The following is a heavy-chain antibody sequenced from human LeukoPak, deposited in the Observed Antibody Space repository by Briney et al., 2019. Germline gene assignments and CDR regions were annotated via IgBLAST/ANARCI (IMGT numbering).Heavy chain of an antibody. J-gene: IGHJ5*02. CDR3: ARVPFGGSSSWYDGWFDP. Sequence: ASVKVSCKASGYTFTSYGTSWVRQAPGQGLEWMGWISAYNGNTNYAQKLQGRVTMTTDTSTNTAYMELRSLRSDDTAVYYCARVPFGGSSSWYDGWFDPWGQGTLVTVSS. V-gene: IGHV1-18*04. CDR1: GYTFTSYG. CDR2: ISAYNGNT. D-gene: IGHD6-13*01.